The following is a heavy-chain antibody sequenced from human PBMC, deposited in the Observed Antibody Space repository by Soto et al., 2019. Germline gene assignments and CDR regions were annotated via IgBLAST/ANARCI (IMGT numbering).Heavy chain of an antibody. Sequence: EVQLVESGGGLVQPGGFLRLSCAASGFTVSSNYMSWVRQAPGKGLEWVSVIYSGGSTYYADSVKGRFTISRDNSKNTLHLQMNSLRAEDTAVYYCARDPGHSSSWYYGFDYWGQGTLVTVSS. V-gene: IGHV3-66*01. J-gene: IGHJ4*02. CDR3: ARDPGHSSSWYYGFDY. CDR1: GFTVSSNY. D-gene: IGHD6-13*01. CDR2: IYSGGST.